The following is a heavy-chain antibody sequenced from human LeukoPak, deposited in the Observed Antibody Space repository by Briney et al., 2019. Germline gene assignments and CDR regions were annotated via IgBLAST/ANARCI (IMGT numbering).Heavy chain of an antibody. D-gene: IGHD4-23*01. CDR3: AKAGNDYGGSKDYFDY. CDR2: ISGSGGST. Sequence: GPLRLSCAASGFTFSSYAMSWVRQAPGKGLEWVSAISGSGGSTYYADSVKGRFTISRDNSKNTLYLQMNSLRAEDTAVYYCAKAGNDYGGSKDYFDYWGQGTLVTVSS. J-gene: IGHJ4*02. V-gene: IGHV3-23*01. CDR1: GFTFSSYA.